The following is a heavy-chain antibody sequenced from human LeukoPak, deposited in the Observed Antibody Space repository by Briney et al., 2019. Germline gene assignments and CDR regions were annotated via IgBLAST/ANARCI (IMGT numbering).Heavy chain of an antibody. CDR2: ISGRDSNT. D-gene: IGHD4-23*01. CDR1: GFTFSSYG. J-gene: IGHJ4*02. Sequence: PGGSLRLSCAASGFTFSSYGMSWVRQAPGKVLEWVSTISGRDSNTYYADSVECRLTISRDNSKNTLYLQMNSLRAEDTAVYYCAKRSDYGGNGNYFDYWGQGTPVTVSS. CDR3: AKRSDYGGNGNYFDY. V-gene: IGHV3-23*01.